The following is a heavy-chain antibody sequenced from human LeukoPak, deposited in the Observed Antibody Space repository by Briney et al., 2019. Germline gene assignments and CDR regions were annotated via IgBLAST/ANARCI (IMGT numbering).Heavy chain of an antibody. CDR2: IYYSGST. J-gene: IGHJ4*02. D-gene: IGHD3-22*01. CDR3: ARAAPNYYDSSGSLRNPYFDY. Sequence: WVRQAPGKGLEWIGNIYYSGSTYYSPSLKSRVTMSVDTSKNQFSLTLISATAADTAVYFCARAAPNYYDSSGSLRNPYFDYWGQGTLVTVSS. V-gene: IGHV4-31*02.